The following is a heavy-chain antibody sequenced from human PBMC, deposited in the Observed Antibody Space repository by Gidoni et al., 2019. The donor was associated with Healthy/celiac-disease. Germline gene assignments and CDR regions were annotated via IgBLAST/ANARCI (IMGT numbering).Heavy chain of an antibody. J-gene: IGHJ3*02. CDR3: ARDHSGGSVFTGLDAFDI. Sequence: EVQLVESGGGLVQPGGSLRLSCAASGFPFSSYRMNWVRQAPGKGLEWVSYISSSSSTIYYADSVKGRFTSSRDNAKNSLYLQMNSLRAEDTAVYYCARDHSGGSVFTGLDAFDIWGQGTMVTVSS. V-gene: IGHV3-48*01. CDR1: GFPFSSYR. D-gene: IGHD3-16*01. CDR2: ISSSSSTI.